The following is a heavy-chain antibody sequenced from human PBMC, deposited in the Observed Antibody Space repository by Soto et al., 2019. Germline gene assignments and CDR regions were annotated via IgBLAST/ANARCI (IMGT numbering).Heavy chain of an antibody. J-gene: IGHJ4*01. Sequence: PGGALRLFSAASGFSFSSYAMSWVRQAPSQGLEWVSSITTRGGRTYYADSVRGRFTISRDNFANALYLEMNSLRAEDTAIYYCAKEYYYDPSGPYSDLYFDSSGHGTLVTVSS. V-gene: IGHV3-23*01. CDR2: ITTRGGRT. D-gene: IGHD3-22*01. CDR3: AKEYYYDPSGPYSDLYFDS. CDR1: GFSFSSYA.